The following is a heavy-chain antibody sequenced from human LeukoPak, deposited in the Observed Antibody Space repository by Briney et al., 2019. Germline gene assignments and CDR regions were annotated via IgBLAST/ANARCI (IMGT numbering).Heavy chain of an antibody. CDR2: INHSGSI. D-gene: IGHD2-15*01. V-gene: IGHV4-34*01. CDR3: ARSTYCSGGSCSHNWFDP. J-gene: IGHJ5*02. Sequence: SETLSLTCAVFGGSFSGYYWSWIRQPPGKGLEWIGEINHSGSINYNSSLKSRVTISVDTSKNQFSLKLSSVTAADTAVYYCARSTYCSGGSCSHNWFDPWGQGTLVTVSS. CDR1: GGSFSGYY.